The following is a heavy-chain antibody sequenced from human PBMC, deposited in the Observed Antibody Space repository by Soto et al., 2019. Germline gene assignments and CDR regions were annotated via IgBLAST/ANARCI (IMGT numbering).Heavy chain of an antibody. D-gene: IGHD3-16*01. J-gene: IGHJ6*02. Sequence: PSETLSLTCTVSGDSISGGNKYWTWIRQPPGKGLEWIGYIFSSGTTYFNPSLKSRLTMSLDTSQNQFSLKLNSVTDADTAVYYCARVPSPFDYYYAMDVCGQGTTVTVS. CDR1: GDSISGGNKY. CDR2: IFSSGTT. CDR3: ARVPSPFDYYYAMDV. V-gene: IGHV4-30-4*01.